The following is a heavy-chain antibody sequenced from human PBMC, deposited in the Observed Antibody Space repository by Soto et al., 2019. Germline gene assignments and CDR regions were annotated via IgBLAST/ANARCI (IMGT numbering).Heavy chain of an antibody. CDR1: GGSVSSGSYY. CDR2: IYYSGST. Sequence: KTSETLSLTRTVSGGSVSSGSYYWSWIRQPPGKGLEWIGYIYYSGSTNYNPSLKSRVTISVDTSKNQFSLKLSSVTAADTAVYYCARGVYPTDYWGQGTLVTVSS. V-gene: IGHV4-61*01. CDR3: ARGVYPTDY. J-gene: IGHJ4*02.